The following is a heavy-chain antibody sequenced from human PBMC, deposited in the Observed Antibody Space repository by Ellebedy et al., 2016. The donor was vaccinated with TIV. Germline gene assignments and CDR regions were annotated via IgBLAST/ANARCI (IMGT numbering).Heavy chain of an antibody. CDR1: GDSISSSSFS. CDR3: AIRVAEFDF. D-gene: IGHD1-14*01. J-gene: IGHJ4*02. Sequence: MPSETLSLTCTVSGDSISSSSFSWAWIRQPPGRGLEWVGSIYNSGRAYYSPSLKSRVTISVDSSKHQFSLKLRSVTAADTAVYYCAIRVAEFDFWGQGTLVTVSS. V-gene: IGHV4-39*01. CDR2: IYNSGRA.